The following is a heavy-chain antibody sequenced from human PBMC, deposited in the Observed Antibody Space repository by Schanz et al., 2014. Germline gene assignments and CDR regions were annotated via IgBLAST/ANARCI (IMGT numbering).Heavy chain of an antibody. J-gene: IGHJ3*02. V-gene: IGHV3-23*04. CDR3: ARENLNWEAFDI. D-gene: IGHD7-27*01. CDR1: GITFSRHA. CDR2: ISGSGDNT. Sequence: EVHLVESGGGLVQPGGSLRLSCAASGITFSRHAMSWVRQAPGKGLEWVSAISGSGDNTFYADSVKGRFTISRDNAKNSLYLEMTSLRGEDTAVYYCARENLNWEAFDIWGQGTVVTVSS.